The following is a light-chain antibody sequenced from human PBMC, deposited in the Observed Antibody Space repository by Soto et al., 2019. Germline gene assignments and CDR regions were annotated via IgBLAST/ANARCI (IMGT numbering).Light chain of an antibody. Sequence: IQMTQSPSSLSASVLDRVTITCRASQSISSYLNWHLQTKGKDPKILIYAASSLQSGVPSRFSGRRSRTDCTLSLSSLQPEDFETDYCQQSYSNLATFGQGTKVDIK. CDR2: AAS. CDR3: QQSYSNLAT. V-gene: IGKV1-39*01. CDR1: QSISSY. J-gene: IGKJ1*01.